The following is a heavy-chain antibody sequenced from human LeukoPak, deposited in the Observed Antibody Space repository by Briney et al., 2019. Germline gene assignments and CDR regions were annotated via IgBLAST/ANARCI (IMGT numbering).Heavy chain of an antibody. CDR2: ISYDGSNK. D-gene: IGHD3-22*01. CDR1: GFTFSSYG. V-gene: IGHV3-30*18. Sequence: GGSLRLSCAASGFTFSSYGMHWVRQAPGKGLEWVAVISYDGSNKYYADSVKGRFTISRDNSKNTLYLQMNSLRAEDTAVYYCAKPAYYYDIPPVYYFDYWGQGTLVTVSS. J-gene: IGHJ4*02. CDR3: AKPAYYYDIPPVYYFDY.